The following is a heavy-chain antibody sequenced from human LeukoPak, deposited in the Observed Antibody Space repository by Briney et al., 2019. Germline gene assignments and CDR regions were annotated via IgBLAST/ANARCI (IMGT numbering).Heavy chain of an antibody. CDR1: GFTFDDYA. Sequence: GGSLRLSCAASGFTFDDYAMHWVRQAPGKGLEWVSLISWDGGGTYYADTVKGRFTISRDNSKNSLYLQMNSLRAEDTALYYCAKDTAAYYYASGNIDYCGQGTLVTVSS. CDR2: ISWDGGGT. CDR3: AKDTAAYYYASGNIDY. J-gene: IGHJ4*02. D-gene: IGHD3-10*01. V-gene: IGHV3-43D*03.